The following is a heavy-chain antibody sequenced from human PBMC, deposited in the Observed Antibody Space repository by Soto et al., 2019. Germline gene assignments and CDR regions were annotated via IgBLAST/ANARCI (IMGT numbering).Heavy chain of an antibody. CDR3: ARGSSGFYDY. J-gene: IGHJ4*02. D-gene: IGHD6-19*01. CDR2: FYSGDSDT. V-gene: IGHV5-51*01. CDR1: GYSFANYC. Sequence: PGESLKISCKGSGYSFANYCIAWVRQMPGKGLEWMGIFYSGDSDTRYSPSFQGQVVISGDKSIHTAYLQWTSLKASDTAMYYCARGSSGFYDYWGQGTLVTVSS.